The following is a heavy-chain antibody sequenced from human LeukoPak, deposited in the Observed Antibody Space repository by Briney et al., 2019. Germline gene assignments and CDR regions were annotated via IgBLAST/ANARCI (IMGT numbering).Heavy chain of an antibody. CDR3: ARDQGHGLPFDY. J-gene: IGHJ4*02. V-gene: IGHV4-59*01. D-gene: IGHD2-8*01. CDR2: IYYSGST. CDR1: GGSISSYY. Sequence: SETLSLTCTVSGGSISSYYWSWIRQPPGKGLEWIGYIYYSGSTNYNPSLKSRVTISVGTSKNQFSLKLSSVTAADTAVYYCARDQGHGLPFDYWGQGTLVTVSS.